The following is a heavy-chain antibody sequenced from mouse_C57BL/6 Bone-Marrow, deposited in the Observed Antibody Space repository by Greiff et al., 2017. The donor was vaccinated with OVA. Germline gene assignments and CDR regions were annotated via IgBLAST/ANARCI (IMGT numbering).Heavy chain of an antibody. Sequence: VQLQQSGTVLARPGASVKMSCKTSGYTFTSYWMHWVKQRPGQGLEWIGAIYPGNSDTSYNQKFKGKAKLTAVTSASTAYMELSSLTNEDSAVYYCTGTYYYGSSYEDGWGQGTTLTVSS. D-gene: IGHD1-1*01. J-gene: IGHJ2*01. V-gene: IGHV1-5*01. CDR2: IYPGNSDT. CDR1: GYTFTSYW. CDR3: TGTYYYGSSYEDG.